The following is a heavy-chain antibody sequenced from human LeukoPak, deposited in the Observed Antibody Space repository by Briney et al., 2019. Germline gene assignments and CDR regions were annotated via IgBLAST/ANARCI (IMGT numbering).Heavy chain of an antibody. V-gene: IGHV4-30-4*01. CDR1: GGSISSGDYY. CDR3: ARDPGDLDYGDYYYYYGMDV. Sequence: SETLSLTCTVSGGSISSGDYYWSWIRQPPGKGLEWIGYIYYSGSTYYNPSLKSRVTISVDTSKNQFSLKLSSVTAADTAVYYCARDPGDLDYGDYYYYYGMDVWGQGNTVTVSS. J-gene: IGHJ6*02. CDR2: IYYSGST. D-gene: IGHD4-17*01.